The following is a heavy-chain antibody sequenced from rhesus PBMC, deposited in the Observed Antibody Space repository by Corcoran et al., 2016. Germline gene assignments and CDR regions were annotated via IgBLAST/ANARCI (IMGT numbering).Heavy chain of an antibody. CDR2: IDSSGST. CDR3: ARRNSNQGDFDY. V-gene: IGHV4S11*01. CDR1: GGSISSSY. D-gene: IGHD4-23*01. J-gene: IGHJ4*01. Sequence: QVQLQESGPGLVKPSETLSLTCAVSGGSISSSYWSWIRQAPGKGLEWIGRIDSSGSTYYHPSLKSRVTLSVDTSKNQFSLKLSSVTAADTAVYYCARRNSNQGDFDYWGQGVLVTVSS.